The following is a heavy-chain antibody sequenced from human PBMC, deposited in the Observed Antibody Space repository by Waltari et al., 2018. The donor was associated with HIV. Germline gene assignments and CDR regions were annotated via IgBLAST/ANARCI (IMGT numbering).Heavy chain of an antibody. CDR2: IYQSGST. J-gene: IGHJ4*02. Sequence: QVQLQESGPGLVKPSETLSLTCTVSGYSISSGYYWGWIRQPPGKGLEWIGSIYQSGSTYYTPLLNSRLIMSVDTSNNLFPLKRGTGTAADTAVYYCAGEGESLTGYHRHSGGADYWSPGIRVTVSS. CDR3: AGEGESLTGYHRHSGGADY. V-gene: IGHV4-38-2*02. CDR1: GYSISSGYY. D-gene: IGHD3-9*01.